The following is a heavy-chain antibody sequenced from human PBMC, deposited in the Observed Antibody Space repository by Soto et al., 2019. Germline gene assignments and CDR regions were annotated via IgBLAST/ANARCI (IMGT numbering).Heavy chain of an antibody. CDR2: INPSGGST. Sequence: ASVKVSCKASGYTFTSYYMHWVRQAPGQGLEWMGIINPSGGSTSYAQKLQGRVTMTTDTSTSTAYMELRSLRSDDTAVYYCARSGGSGTTFSDYWGQGTLVTVSS. CDR3: ARSGGSGTTFSDY. CDR1: GYTFTSYY. J-gene: IGHJ4*02. D-gene: IGHD1-7*01. V-gene: IGHV1-46*01.